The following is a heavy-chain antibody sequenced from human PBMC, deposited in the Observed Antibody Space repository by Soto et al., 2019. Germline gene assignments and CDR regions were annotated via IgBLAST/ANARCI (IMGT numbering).Heavy chain of an antibody. J-gene: IGHJ4*02. CDR3: ARGVSGWSPFDL. Sequence: QVQLVQSGAEVKKPGASVKVSCTASGYTFTDYYVHWVRQAPGQGLEWMGWINVNSGVTNLAQKFQGWVTLSRDTSVRTAYMELNRLKSDDTAVFFCARGVSGWSPFDLWGQGTLVTVSS. CDR1: GYTFTDYY. CDR2: INVNSGVT. V-gene: IGHV1-2*04. D-gene: IGHD6-19*01.